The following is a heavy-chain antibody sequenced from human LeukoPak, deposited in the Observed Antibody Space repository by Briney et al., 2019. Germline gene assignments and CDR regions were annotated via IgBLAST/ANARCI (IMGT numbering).Heavy chain of an antibody. V-gene: IGHV1-69*04. CDR3: ARYCSGGSCLDY. J-gene: IGHJ4*02. Sequence: ASVKVSCKASGGTFSSYAISWVRQAPGQGLEWMGRIIPILGIANYAQKFQGRVTMTRNTSISTAYMELSSLRSEDTAVYYCARYCSGGSCLDYWGQGTLVTVSS. CDR2: IIPILGIA. CDR1: GGTFSSYA. D-gene: IGHD2-15*01.